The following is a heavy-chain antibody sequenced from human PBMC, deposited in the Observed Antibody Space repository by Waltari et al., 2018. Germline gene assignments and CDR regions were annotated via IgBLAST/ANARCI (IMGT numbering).Heavy chain of an antibody. J-gene: IGHJ4*02. V-gene: IGHV3-23*03. Sequence: EVQLLESGGGLVQPGGSLRLSCAASGFTFSSYALSWVRQAPGKGLEWVSVIYSGGSSTYYADSVKGRFTISRDNSKNTLYLQMNSLRAEDTAVYYCAAALGYYDFWSGYLDYWGQGTLVTVSS. D-gene: IGHD3-3*01. CDR1: GFTFSSYA. CDR2: IYSGGSST. CDR3: AAALGYYDFWSGYLDY.